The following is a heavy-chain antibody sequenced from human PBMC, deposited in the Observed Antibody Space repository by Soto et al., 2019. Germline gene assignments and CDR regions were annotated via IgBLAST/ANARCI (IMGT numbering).Heavy chain of an antibody. D-gene: IGHD3-9*01. CDR3: ARGSTATRNILTGYYRVVYFQH. J-gene: IGHJ1*01. Sequence: ASETLSLTCTVSGGSISSGGYYWSWIRQHPGKGLEWIGYIYYSGSTYYNPSLKSRVTISVDTSKNQFSLKLSSVTAADTAVYYCARGSTATRNILTGYYRVVYFQHWGQGTLVTVSS. CDR2: IYYSGST. V-gene: IGHV4-31*03. CDR1: GGSISSGGYY.